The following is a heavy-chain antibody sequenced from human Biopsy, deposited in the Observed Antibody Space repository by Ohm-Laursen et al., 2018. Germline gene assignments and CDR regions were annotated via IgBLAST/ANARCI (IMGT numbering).Heavy chain of an antibody. Sequence: ASVKVSCKASGYTFGNYGISWVRQAPGQGLERMGWISVYNGNTDYPHKFRGRVTLTTDTSTSTAYMELRSLTSDDTAIYYCARDVVGRGASFFDFWGQGTSVTVSS. V-gene: IGHV1-18*01. CDR1: GYTFGNYG. J-gene: IGHJ4*02. CDR2: ISVYNGNT. D-gene: IGHD1-26*01. CDR3: ARDVVGRGASFFDF.